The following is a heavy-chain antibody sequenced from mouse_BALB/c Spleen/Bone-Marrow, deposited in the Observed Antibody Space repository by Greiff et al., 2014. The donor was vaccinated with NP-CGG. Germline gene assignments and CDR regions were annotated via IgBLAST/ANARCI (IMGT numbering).Heavy chain of an antibody. Sequence: QVQLQQSGAELVRPGASVKLSCKASGYTFTSYWINWVKQRPGQGLEWIGNIYPSDSYTNYNQKVKDKATLTVDKSSSTAYMQLSSPTSEDSAVYYCTRSYGSSYEYYFDYWGQGTTLTVSS. J-gene: IGHJ2*01. D-gene: IGHD1-1*01. CDR2: IYPSDSYT. V-gene: IGHV1-69*02. CDR1: GYTFTSYW. CDR3: TRSYGSSYEYYFDY.